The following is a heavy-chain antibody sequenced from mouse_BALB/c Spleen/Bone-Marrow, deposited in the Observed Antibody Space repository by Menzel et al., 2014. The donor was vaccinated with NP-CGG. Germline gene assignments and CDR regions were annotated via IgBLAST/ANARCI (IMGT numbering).Heavy chain of an antibody. Sequence: VQLKQSGPGLVKPSQSLSLTCTVTGYSITSDYAWNWIREFPGNTLEWMGYISYSGRTSYHPSLKRRISITRDTTKNQFLLQLNSVTTEDTATYYCAKYRYDDYYAMDYWGQGTSVTVSS. V-gene: IGHV3-2*02. D-gene: IGHD2-14*01. J-gene: IGHJ4*01. CDR1: GYSITSDYA. CDR2: ISYSGRT. CDR3: AKYRYDDYYAMDY.